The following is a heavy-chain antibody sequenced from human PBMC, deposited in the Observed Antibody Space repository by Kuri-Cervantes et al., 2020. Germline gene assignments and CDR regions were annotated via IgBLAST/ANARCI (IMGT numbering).Heavy chain of an antibody. V-gene: IGHV3-7*03. CDR1: GFIFSNYW. D-gene: IGHD1-14*01. CDR3: ARSRTRLYYFDY. CDR2: IKQDGSER. J-gene: IGHJ4*02. Sequence: GESLKISCAASGFIFSNYWMTWVRQAPGKGPEWVANIKQDGSERYYVDSVKGRFTISRDNAKNSLYLQMNSLRAEDTALYYCARSRTRLYYFDYWGQGTLVTVSS.